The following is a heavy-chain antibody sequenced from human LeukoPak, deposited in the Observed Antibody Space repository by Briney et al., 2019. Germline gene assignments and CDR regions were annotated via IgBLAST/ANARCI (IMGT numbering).Heavy chain of an antibody. D-gene: IGHD3-22*01. CDR3: TRPYYYDGT. J-gene: IGHJ5*02. Sequence: PGRSLRLSCAASGFNFSDSALHWVRQASGKGLEWVGRIRSKSNNYATAYVASVKGRFTISRDDSQNTAYLQMNSLKSEDTAVYYCTRPYYYDGTWGQGTLVTVSS. CDR2: IRSKSNNYAT. CDR1: GFNFSDSA. V-gene: IGHV3-73*01.